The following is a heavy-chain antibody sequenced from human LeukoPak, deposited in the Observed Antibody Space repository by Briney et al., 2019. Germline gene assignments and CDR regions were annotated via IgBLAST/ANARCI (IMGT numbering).Heavy chain of an antibody. CDR2: ISGGGRSI. V-gene: IGHV3-23*01. CDR1: GFAFSDYA. J-gene: IGHJ5*02. CDR3: AKECEQLVGNNWFDH. D-gene: IGHD1/OR15-1a*01. Sequence: PGGSLRLSCAASGFAFSDYAMSWVRQAPGKGLEWVSGISGGGRSIYYADSVKGRFNISRDNSKNILYLQMTDVTVEDTAVYYCAKECEQLVGNNWFDHWGQGTLVTVSS.